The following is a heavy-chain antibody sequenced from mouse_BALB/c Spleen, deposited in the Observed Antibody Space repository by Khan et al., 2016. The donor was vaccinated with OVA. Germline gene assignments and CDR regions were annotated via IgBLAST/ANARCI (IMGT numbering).Heavy chain of an antibody. CDR3: TRGGYGAFGY. V-gene: IGHV5-4*02. CDR1: GFTFSDYY. D-gene: IGHD2-14*01. J-gene: IGHJ3*01. CDR2: ISDGGSYT. Sequence: EVELVESGGGLVKPGGSLKLSCAASGFTFSDYYMYWVRQTPEKRLEWVATISDGGSYTYFPDSVEGRFTISRDNAKNNLYQQLISLKSEDTAMYYCTRGGYGAFGYWGQGTLVTVSA.